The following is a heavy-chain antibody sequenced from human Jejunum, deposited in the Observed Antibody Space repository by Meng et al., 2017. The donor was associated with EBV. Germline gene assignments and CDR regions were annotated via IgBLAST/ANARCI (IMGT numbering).Heavy chain of an antibody. D-gene: IGHD5-18*01. Sequence: QLQLQESGPGLVKPSGPLSLTCAVSGDSITERNSWSWVRQTPGKGLEWIGEIYHNGGTNYNPSLKSRVTISVDKSKNEISLKLRSVTAADTAVYYCARWAFIYSYGFDHWGQGTLVTVSS. J-gene: IGHJ4*02. V-gene: IGHV4-4*02. CDR2: IYHNGGT. CDR1: GDSITERNS. CDR3: ARWAFIYSYGFDH.